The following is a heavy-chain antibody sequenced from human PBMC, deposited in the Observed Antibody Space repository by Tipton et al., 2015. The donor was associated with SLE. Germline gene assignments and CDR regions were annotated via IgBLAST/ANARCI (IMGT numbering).Heavy chain of an antibody. V-gene: IGHV4-59*01. CDR3: AREEMATSFDY. CDR2: IYYSGST. CDR1: GGSISSYY. D-gene: IGHD5-24*01. Sequence: TLSLTCTVSGGSISSYYWSWIRQPPGKGLEWIGYIYYSGSTNYNPSLKSRVTISVDTSKNQFSLKLSSVTAADTAVYYCAREEMATSFDYWGQGTLVTV. J-gene: IGHJ4*02.